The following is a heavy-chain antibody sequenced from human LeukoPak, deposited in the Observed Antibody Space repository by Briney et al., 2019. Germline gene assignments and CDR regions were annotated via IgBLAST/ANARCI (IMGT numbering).Heavy chain of an antibody. V-gene: IGHV3-9*03. Sequence: GGSLRLSCAASGFTFDDYAMHWVRQAPGKGLEWVSGISWNSGSIGYADSVKGRFSISRDNAKNSLYLQMNSLIAEDMALYYCAKSDGYCKSASCHSSLDYWGQGTLVTVSS. CDR2: ISWNSGSI. J-gene: IGHJ4*02. CDR3: AKSDGYCKSASCHSSLDY. CDR1: GFTFDDYA. D-gene: IGHD2-2*01.